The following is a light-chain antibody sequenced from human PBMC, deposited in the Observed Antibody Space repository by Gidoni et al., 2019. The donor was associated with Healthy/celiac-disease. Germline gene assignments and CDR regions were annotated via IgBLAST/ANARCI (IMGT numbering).Light chain of an antibody. CDR3: QQYGSSPPLT. Sequence: EIVLTQSPRTLSLSPGERATLPCRASQSVSSSYLAWYQQKPGQAPRLLIYGTSSRATGIPDRFSGSGSGTDFTLTISRLEPEDFAVYYCQQYGSSPPLTFGGGTKVEIK. J-gene: IGKJ4*01. CDR2: GTS. CDR1: QSVSSSY. V-gene: IGKV3-20*01.